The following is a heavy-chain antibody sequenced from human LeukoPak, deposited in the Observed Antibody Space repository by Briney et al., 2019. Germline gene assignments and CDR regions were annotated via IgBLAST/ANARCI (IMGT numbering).Heavy chain of an antibody. D-gene: IGHD7-27*01. J-gene: IGHJ4*02. V-gene: IGHV3-23*01. CDR1: GFAFSTYT. CDR2: IGNNGGGI. CDR3: AIDPNWGTHS. Sequence: GGSLRLSCAASGFAFSTYTMYWVRHPPGKRLEWVSIIGNNGGGIHYADSVRGRFTISRDNSKNALYLQMNSLRVEDTAVYYCAIDPNWGTHSWGQGVLVTVSS.